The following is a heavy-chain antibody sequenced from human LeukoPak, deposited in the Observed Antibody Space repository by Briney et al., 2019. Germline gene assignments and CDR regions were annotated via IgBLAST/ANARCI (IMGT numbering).Heavy chain of an antibody. Sequence: RASVKVSCKASGYTFTSYYMHWVRQAPGQGLEWMGWINPNSGGTNYAQKFQGWVTMTRDTSISTAYMELSRLRSDDTAVYYCARGAVLPIGYDAFDIWGQGTMVTVSS. CDR3: ARGAVLPIGYDAFDI. V-gene: IGHV1-2*04. CDR2: INPNSGGT. J-gene: IGHJ3*02. D-gene: IGHD3-10*01. CDR1: GYTFTSYY.